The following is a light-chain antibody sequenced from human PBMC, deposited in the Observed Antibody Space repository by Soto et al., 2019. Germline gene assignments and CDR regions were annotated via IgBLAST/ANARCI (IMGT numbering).Light chain of an antibody. CDR1: SSDVGGYNY. CDR2: DVS. CDR3: SSYTSSSTRLYV. Sequence: QSALTQPASVSGSPGQSITISCTGTSSDVGGYNYVSWYQQHPGKAPKLMIYDVSNRPSGVSNRFSGSKSGNTASLTISGLQAEDEAHYYCSSYTSSSTRLYVFGTGTKLTVL. J-gene: IGLJ1*01. V-gene: IGLV2-14*01.